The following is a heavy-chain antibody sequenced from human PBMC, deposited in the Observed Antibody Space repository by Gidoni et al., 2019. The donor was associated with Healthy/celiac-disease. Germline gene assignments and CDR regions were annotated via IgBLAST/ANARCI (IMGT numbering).Heavy chain of an antibody. J-gene: IGHJ6*02. D-gene: IGHD3-3*01. CDR1: GFTLSSSG. Sequence: QVQLAESGGGVVQPGRSLRLSCAAPGFTLSSSGMHWVRQAPGKGLEWVAVISYDGSNKYYADSVKGRFTISRDNSKNTLYLQMNSLRAEDTAVYYCAKDIWFGVVRNFYYYYGMDVWGQGTTVTVSS. CDR3: AKDIWFGVVRNFYYYYGMDV. CDR2: ISYDGSNK. V-gene: IGHV3-30*18.